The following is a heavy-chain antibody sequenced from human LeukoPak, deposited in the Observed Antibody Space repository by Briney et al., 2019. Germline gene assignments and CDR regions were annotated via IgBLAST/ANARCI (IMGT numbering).Heavy chain of an antibody. V-gene: IGHV4-39*07. Sequence: SETLSLTCTVSGASISSNNYKWGWIRQPPGKGLEWIGSFSYSGNTYYNPSLKSRVTISEDTSKNQFSLKLTSVTAADTAVYYCAERMYFYGYDYWGQGTLVTVSS. CDR1: GASISSNNYK. CDR2: FSYSGNT. CDR3: AERMYFYGYDY. J-gene: IGHJ4*02. D-gene: IGHD5-18*01.